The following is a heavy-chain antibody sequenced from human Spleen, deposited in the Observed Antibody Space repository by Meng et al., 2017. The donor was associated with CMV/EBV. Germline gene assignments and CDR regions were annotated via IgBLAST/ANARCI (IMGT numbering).Heavy chain of an antibody. CDR2: MNPNSGNT. CDR3: ARNILTAYYTFDY. V-gene: IGHV1-8*03. J-gene: IGHJ4*02. Sequence: ASVKVSCKASGYTFTSYDINWVRQATGQGLEWMGWMNPNSGNTGYAQKFQGRVTITRNTSISTAYMELSSLRSEDTAVYYCARNILTAYYTFDYWGQGTLVTVSS. CDR1: GYTFTSYD. D-gene: IGHD3-9*01.